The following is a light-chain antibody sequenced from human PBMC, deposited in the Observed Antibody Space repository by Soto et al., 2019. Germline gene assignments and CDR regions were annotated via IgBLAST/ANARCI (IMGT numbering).Light chain of an antibody. CDR3: QQYGRSPIYT. CDR2: GAS. J-gene: IGKJ2*01. Sequence: VLTPSPGTLSLFPGESATLSCRASQSVSSSNLAGYQHKPGQAPRLLIHGASSRATGSPDRVSASGSGTDFPLTIDRLEPEDFAMYYGQQYGRSPIYTFGQGNKLDIK. CDR1: QSVSSSN. V-gene: IGKV3-20*01.